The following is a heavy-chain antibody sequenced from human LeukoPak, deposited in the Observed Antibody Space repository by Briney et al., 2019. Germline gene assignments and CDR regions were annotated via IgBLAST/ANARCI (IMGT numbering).Heavy chain of an antibody. CDR3: TRPAGGYCSSTSCPGVDY. Sequence: GGSLRLSCAASGFTFSSYAMSWVRQARGKGLEWVGRIRSKANNYATSYAASVKGRFTISRDDSKNTAYLQMNSLKTKDAAVSYCTRPAGGYCSSTSCPGVDYWGQGTLVTVSS. V-gene: IGHV3-73*01. D-gene: IGHD2-2*01. CDR1: GFTFSSYA. J-gene: IGHJ4*02. CDR2: IRSKANNYAT.